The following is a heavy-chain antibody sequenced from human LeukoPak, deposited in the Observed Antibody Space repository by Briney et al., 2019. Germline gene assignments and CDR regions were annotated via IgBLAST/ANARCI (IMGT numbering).Heavy chain of an antibody. Sequence: ASVKVSCKASGGTFSSYAISWVRQAPGQGLEWMGRIIPIVGTANYAQKFQGRVTITTDESTSTAYMELSSLRSEDTAVYYCAREMATITFDYWGQGTLVTVSS. CDR1: GGTFSSYA. CDR3: AREMATITFDY. D-gene: IGHD5-24*01. CDR2: IIPIVGTA. J-gene: IGHJ4*02. V-gene: IGHV1-69*05.